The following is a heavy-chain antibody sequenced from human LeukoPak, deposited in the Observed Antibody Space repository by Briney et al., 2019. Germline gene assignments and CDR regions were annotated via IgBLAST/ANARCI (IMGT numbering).Heavy chain of an antibody. CDR3: AKDPRYSSSWYGDY. J-gene: IGHJ4*02. V-gene: IGHV3-23*01. D-gene: IGHD6-13*01. CDR1: GFTFSSYA. Sequence: GGSLRLSCAASGFTFSSYAMTWVRQAPGKGLEWVSGISAGAGTYYADSVTGRFTVSRDNSKNILYLQMNSLRAEDTAVYYCAKDPRYSSSWYGDYWGQGTLVTVSS. CDR2: ISAGAGT.